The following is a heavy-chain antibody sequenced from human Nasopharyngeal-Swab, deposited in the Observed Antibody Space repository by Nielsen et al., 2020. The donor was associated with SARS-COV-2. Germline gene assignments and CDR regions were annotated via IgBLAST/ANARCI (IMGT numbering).Heavy chain of an antibody. D-gene: IGHD3-10*01. V-gene: IGHV4-59*01. J-gene: IGHJ6*02. Sequence: WIRQPPGKGLEWIGYIYYSGSTNYNPSLKSRVTISVDTSKNQFSLKLSPVTAADTAVYYCAREGPAIWFGEYETSKSGMDVWGQGTTVTVSS. CDR2: IYYSGST. CDR3: AREGPAIWFGEYETSKSGMDV.